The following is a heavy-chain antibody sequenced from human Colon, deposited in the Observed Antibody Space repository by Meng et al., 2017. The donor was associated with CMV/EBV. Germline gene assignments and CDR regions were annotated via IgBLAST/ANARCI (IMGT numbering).Heavy chain of an antibody. CDR1: GFTFNTFG. D-gene: IGHD1-26*01. CDR3: AKVKWQKTIVGATPLDY. CDR2: IWYDGSNK. Sequence: GESLKISCSASGFTFNTFGMHWVRQAPGKGLEWVAVIWYDGSNKYYADSVKGRFTISRDNSKNTLYLQMNSLRAEDTAVYYCAKVKWQKTIVGATPLDYWGQGTLVTVSS. J-gene: IGHJ4*02. V-gene: IGHV3-33*06.